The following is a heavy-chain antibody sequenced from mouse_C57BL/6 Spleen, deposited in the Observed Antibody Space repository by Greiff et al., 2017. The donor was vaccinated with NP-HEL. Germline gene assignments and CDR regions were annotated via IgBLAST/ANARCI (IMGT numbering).Heavy chain of an antibody. CDR1: GFTFSDYG. CDR2: ISSGSSTI. Sequence: EVHLVESGGGLVKPGGSLKLSCAASGFTFSDYGMHWVRQAPEKGLEWVAYISSGSSTIYYADTVKGRFTISRDNAKNTLFLQMTSLRSEDTAMYYCARDSSPAWFAYWGQGTLVTVSA. D-gene: IGHD1-1*01. V-gene: IGHV5-17*01. J-gene: IGHJ3*01. CDR3: ARDSSPAWFAY.